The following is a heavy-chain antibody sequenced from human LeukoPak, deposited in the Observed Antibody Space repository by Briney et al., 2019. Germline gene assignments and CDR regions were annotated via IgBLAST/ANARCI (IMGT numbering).Heavy chain of an antibody. J-gene: IGHJ5*02. CDR2: IYYSGST. CDR1: GGSISSSSYY. CDR3: ATSVTIFGVVISWFDP. D-gene: IGHD3-3*01. V-gene: IGHV4-39*07. Sequence: SETLSLTCTVSGGSISSSSYYWGWIRQPPGKGLEWIGSIYYSGSTYYNPSLKSRVTISVDTSKNQFSLKLSSVTAADTAVYYCATSVTIFGVVISWFDPWGQGTLVTVSS.